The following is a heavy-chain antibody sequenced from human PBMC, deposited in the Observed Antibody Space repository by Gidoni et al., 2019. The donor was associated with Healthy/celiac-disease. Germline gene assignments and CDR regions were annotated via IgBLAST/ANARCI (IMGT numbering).Heavy chain of an antibody. D-gene: IGHD3-3*01. CDR3: ARGPYDFWSGYYSSFDY. V-gene: IGHV4-34*01. Sequence: QVQLQQWGAGLLKPSETLSLTCAVYGGSFSGYSWSWIRQPPGKGLEWIGEINHSGSTNYNPSLKSRVTISVDTSKNQFSLKLSSVTAADTAVYYCARGPYDFWSGYYSSFDYWGQGTLVTVSS. CDR2: INHSGST. J-gene: IGHJ4*02. CDR1: GGSFSGYS.